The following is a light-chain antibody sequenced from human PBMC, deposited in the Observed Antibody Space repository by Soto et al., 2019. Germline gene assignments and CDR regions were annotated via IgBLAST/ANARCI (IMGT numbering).Light chain of an antibody. CDR3: QHYCDSPRGT. CDR1: QTVSSNY. V-gene: IGKV3D-20*01. J-gene: IGKJ4*01. CDR2: DAS. Sequence: EVVLTQSPATLSLSPGERATLSCGACQTVSSNYLAWYQQKPGLAPRLLIYDASTRATGIPDRFRGSGSVTDFSLSISTLETEDGPLYYCQHYCDSPRGTCGGGTKVEIK.